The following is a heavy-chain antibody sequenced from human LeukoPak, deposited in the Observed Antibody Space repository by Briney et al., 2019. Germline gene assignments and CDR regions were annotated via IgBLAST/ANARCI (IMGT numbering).Heavy chain of an antibody. D-gene: IGHD6-6*01. J-gene: IGHJ5*02. CDR2: IYHSGGT. CDR3: ARNSFSTSSGDWFDP. Sequence: SETLSLTCAVSGYSLSSGYYWGWIRQPPGEGLEWIGSIYHSGGTFHNPSLKSRVTISVDTSKNQFSLRLTSVTAADTAVYYCARNSFSTSSGDWFDPWGQGTLITVSS. V-gene: IGHV4-38-2*01. CDR1: GYSLSSGYY.